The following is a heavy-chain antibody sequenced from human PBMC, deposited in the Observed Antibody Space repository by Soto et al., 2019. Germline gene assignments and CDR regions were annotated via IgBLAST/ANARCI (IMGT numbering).Heavy chain of an antibody. CDR2: IIPFFGTP. D-gene: IGHD3-22*01. CDR3: ARDKGAYYSNFEY. J-gene: IGHJ4*02. Sequence: GASVKVSCKASGFTFTSYALSWVRQAPGQGPEWMGGIIPFFGTPNYAQKFQGRVTITADKSTSTFYMDLSGLKSEDTAFYYCARDKGAYYSNFEYWGQGTLVTVSS. V-gene: IGHV1-69*06. CDR1: GFTFTSYA.